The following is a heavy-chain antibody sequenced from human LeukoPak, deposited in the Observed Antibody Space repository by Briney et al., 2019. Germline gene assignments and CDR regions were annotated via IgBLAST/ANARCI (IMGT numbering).Heavy chain of an antibody. J-gene: IGHJ4*02. CDR1: GGSFSGYY. CDR3: ARSPRDYYDSSGYADY. Sequence: PSETLSLTCAVYGGSFSGYYWSWIRQPPGKGLEWIGEINHSGSTNYNPSLKSRDTISVDTSKNQFSLKLSSVTAADTAVYYCARSPRDYYDSSGYADYWGQGTLVTVSS. CDR2: INHSGST. V-gene: IGHV4-34*01. D-gene: IGHD3-22*01.